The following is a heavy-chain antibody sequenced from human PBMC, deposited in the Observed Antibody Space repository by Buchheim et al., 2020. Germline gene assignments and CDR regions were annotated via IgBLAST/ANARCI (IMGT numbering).Heavy chain of an antibody. J-gene: IGHJ1*01. CDR1: GYTFTDYY. CDR3: ARDRSGNSRWFSSEH. D-gene: IGHD4-23*01. Sequence: QVRLVQSGAEVKKPGASVKISCKASGYTFTDYYMYWVRQAPGQGLEWMGVTNPHGDSTFYAQRFQGRVTVPGDPSTSTVYMELRSLRSDDTAVYYCARDRSGNSRWFSSEHWGQGT. V-gene: IGHV1-46*01. CDR2: TNPHGDST.